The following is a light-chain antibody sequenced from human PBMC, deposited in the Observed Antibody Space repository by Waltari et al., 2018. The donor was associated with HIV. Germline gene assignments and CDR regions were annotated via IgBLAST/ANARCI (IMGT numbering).Light chain of an antibody. V-gene: IGLV6-57*01. CDR3: QSYDSKVV. CDR1: SGSIGSSC. Sequence: NFMLTQPHSVSESPGKTVTISCTRSSGSIGSSCVQWYQKRPGSSPTTVIFEDDQRPSGVPDRFSGSIDSSSNSASLTISGLETEDEADYYCQSYDSKVVFGGGTRLTVL. J-gene: IGLJ3*02. CDR2: EDD.